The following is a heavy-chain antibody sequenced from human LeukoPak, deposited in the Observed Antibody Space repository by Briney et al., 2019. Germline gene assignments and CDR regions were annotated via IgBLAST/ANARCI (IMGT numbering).Heavy chain of an antibody. D-gene: IGHD6-6*01. Sequence: GGSLRLSSAPSGFTISGYSINWVRQGPGKGLEWVSSITSSSSSTYYADSVKGRFTISRNNAKNSLYLHMNSLRAEDTAVYYCAPAGGSSTWYFDYWGQGTLVTVSS. CDR3: APAGGSSTWYFDY. V-gene: IGHV3-21*01. CDR1: GFTISGYS. J-gene: IGHJ4*02. CDR2: ITSSSSST.